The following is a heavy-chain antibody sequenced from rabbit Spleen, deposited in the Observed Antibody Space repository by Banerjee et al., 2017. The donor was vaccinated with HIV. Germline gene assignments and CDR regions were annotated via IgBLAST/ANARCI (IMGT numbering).Heavy chain of an antibody. V-gene: IGHV1S40*01. Sequence: QSLEESGGDLVKPGASLTLTCTASGVSFSISSYMCWVRQAPGKGLEWIACIGTGSSGVTYYATWARGRFTCSKTSSTTVTLQMTRLTAADTATYFCARDTSSSFSSYGMDLWGQGTLVTVS. CDR1: GVSFSISSY. D-gene: IGHD1-1*01. CDR2: IGTGSSGVT. CDR3: ARDTSSSFSSYGMDL. J-gene: IGHJ6*01.